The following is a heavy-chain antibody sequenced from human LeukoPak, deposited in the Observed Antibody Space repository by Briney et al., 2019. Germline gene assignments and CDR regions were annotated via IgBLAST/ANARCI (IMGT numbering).Heavy chain of an antibody. D-gene: IGHD6-13*01. CDR3: ARDRYRSRAADWFDP. CDR1: GGSISSYY. J-gene: IGHJ5*02. CDR2: IYYSGST. V-gene: IGHV4-59*01. Sequence: PSETLSLTCTVSGGSISSYYWSWIRQPPGKGLEWIGYIYYSGSTNYNPSLKSRVTISVDTSKNQFSLKLSSVTAADTAVYYCARDRYRSRAADWFDPWGQGTLVTVSS.